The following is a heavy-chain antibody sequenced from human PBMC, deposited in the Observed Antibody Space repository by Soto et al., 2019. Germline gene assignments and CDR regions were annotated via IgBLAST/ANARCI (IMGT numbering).Heavy chain of an antibody. CDR2: ISSNGGST. J-gene: IGHJ4*02. D-gene: IGHD1-26*01. CDR1: GFTFSSYA. CDR3: VKESGSEAFDY. V-gene: IGHV3-64D*06. Sequence: GGSLRLSCSASGFTFSSYAMHWVRQAPGKGLEYVSAISSNGGSTYYADSVKGRFTISRDNSKNTLYLQMSSLRAEDTAVYYCVKESGSEAFDYWGQGTLATVSS.